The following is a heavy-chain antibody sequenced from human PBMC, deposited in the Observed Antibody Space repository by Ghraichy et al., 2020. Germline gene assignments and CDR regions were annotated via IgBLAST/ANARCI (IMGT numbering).Heavy chain of an antibody. CDR2: INGGGTST. V-gene: IGHV3-74*01. J-gene: IGHJ5*01. Sequence: LTCAASGFTLSNYWMHWVRQAPGKGLVWVSRINGGGTSTNYADSVKGRFTISRDNAKNTLYLQMNSLRAEDTAVYYCAKVTGYNWFDSWGQGTLVIVSS. CDR3: AKVTGYNWFDS. D-gene: IGHD1-20*01. CDR1: GFTLSNYW.